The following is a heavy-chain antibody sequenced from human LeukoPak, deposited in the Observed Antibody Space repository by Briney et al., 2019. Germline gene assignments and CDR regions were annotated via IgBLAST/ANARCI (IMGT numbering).Heavy chain of an antibody. Sequence: SETLSLTCTVSGGSISSSSYYWGWIRQPPGKGLEWIGSIYYSGSTYYNPSLKSRVTISVDTSKNQFSLKLSSVTAADTAVYYCASSGYCSSTSCSRAAFDIWGQGTMVTVSS. CDR1: GGSISSSSYY. J-gene: IGHJ3*02. CDR3: ASSGYCSSTSCSRAAFDI. CDR2: IYYSGST. D-gene: IGHD2-2*01. V-gene: IGHV4-39*07.